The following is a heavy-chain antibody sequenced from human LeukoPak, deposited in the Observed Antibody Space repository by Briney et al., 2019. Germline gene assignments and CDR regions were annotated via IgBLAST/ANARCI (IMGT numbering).Heavy chain of an antibody. J-gene: IGHJ4*02. V-gene: IGHV1-69*04. D-gene: IGHD4-17*01. CDR1: GGTFSSYA. Sequence: SVKVSCKASGGTFSSYAISWVRQAPGQGLEWMGRIIPILGIANYAQKFQGRVTITADKSTSTAYMELSSLRSEDTAVYYCARQYGDYAPFDYWGQGTLVTVSS. CDR2: IIPILGIA. CDR3: ARQYGDYAPFDY.